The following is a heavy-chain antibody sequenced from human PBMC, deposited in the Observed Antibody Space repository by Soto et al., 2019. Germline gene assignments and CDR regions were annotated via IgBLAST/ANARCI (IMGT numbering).Heavy chain of an antibody. CDR3: ARVVVPAAMGEYYYYGMDV. CDR1: GGTFSSYA. J-gene: IGHJ6*02. D-gene: IGHD2-2*01. Sequence: ASVKVSCKASGGTFSSYAISWVRQAPGQGLEWMGGIIPIFGTANYAQKFQGRVTITADESTSTAYMELSSLRSGDTAVYYCARVVVPAAMGEYYYYGMDVWGQGTTVTVSS. V-gene: IGHV1-69*13. CDR2: IIPIFGTA.